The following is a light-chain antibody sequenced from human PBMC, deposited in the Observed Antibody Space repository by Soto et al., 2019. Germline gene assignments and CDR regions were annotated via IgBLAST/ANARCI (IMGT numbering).Light chain of an antibody. V-gene: IGKV3-20*01. J-gene: IGKJ4*01. CDR3: QQYGRPPLH. CDR1: QSVSSSY. CDR2: GAS. Sequence: EIVLTQSPGTLSLSPGERATLSCRASQSVSSSYLAWYQQKPGQAPRLLIYGASSRATGIPDRFSGSGSGTDLTLTLRRLEPEDFAVYFCQQYGRPPLHFGGGTKVEIK.